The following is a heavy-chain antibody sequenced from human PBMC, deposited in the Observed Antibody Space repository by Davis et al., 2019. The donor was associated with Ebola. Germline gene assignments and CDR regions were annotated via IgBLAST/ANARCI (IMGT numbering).Heavy chain of an antibody. J-gene: IGHJ4*02. D-gene: IGHD6-13*01. Sequence: SGPTLVKPTQTLTLTCTFSGFSLSTSGVAVGWIRQPPGKALEWLALIYWNDDKRYSPSLKSRLTLTKDTSKNQVVLTMTNMDPVDTATYYCAHIIAATGAWVFDYWGQGTLVTVSS. CDR2: IYWNDDK. CDR3: AHIIAATGAWVFDY. CDR1: GFSLSTSGVA. V-gene: IGHV2-5*01.